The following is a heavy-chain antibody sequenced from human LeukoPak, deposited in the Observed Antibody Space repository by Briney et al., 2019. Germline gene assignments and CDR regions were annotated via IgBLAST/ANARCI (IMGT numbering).Heavy chain of an antibody. D-gene: IGHD6-19*01. V-gene: IGHV3-23*01. CDR2: TSGSGGST. CDR3: AKVAVAGTQLYYFDY. J-gene: IGHJ4*02. Sequence: GGSLRLSCAASGFTFSSYAMSWVRQAPGKGLEWVSATSGSGGSTYYADSVKGRFTISRDNSKNTLYLQMNSLRAEDTAVYYCAKVAVAGTQLYYFDYWGQGTLVTVSS. CDR1: GFTFSSYA.